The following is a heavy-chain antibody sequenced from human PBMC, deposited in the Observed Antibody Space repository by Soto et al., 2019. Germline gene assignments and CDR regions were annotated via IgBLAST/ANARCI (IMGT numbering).Heavy chain of an antibody. V-gene: IGHV4-34*01. Sequence: SETLSLTCAVYGGSFSGYYWSWIRQPPGKGLEWIGEINHSGSTNYNPSLKSRITISVDTSKNQFSLKLSSVTAADTSVYYCARVALYYDSSCYYSYYYYGMDVWGQGTTVTVSS. CDR1: GGSFSGYY. J-gene: IGHJ6*02. CDR3: ARVALYYDSSCYYSYYYYGMDV. CDR2: INHSGST. D-gene: IGHD3-22*01.